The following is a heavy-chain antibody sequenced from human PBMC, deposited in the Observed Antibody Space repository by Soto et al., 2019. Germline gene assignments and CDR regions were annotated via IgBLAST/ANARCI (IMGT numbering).Heavy chain of an antibody. Sequence: GESLKISCKGSGYSFTSYWIGWVRQMPGKGLEWMGIIYPGDSDTRYSPSFQGQVTISADKSISTAYLQWSSLKASDTAMYYCASHPKTGYSSSFDAFDIWGQGTMVTVSS. V-gene: IGHV5-51*01. J-gene: IGHJ3*02. CDR3: ASHPKTGYSSSFDAFDI. CDR1: GYSFTSYW. D-gene: IGHD6-13*01. CDR2: IYPGDSDT.